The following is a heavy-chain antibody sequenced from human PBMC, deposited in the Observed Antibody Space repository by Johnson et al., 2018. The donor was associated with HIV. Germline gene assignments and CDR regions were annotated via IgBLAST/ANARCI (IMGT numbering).Heavy chain of an antibody. CDR3: AKALLGYCTGGVCYTRIAAAGDAFDI. D-gene: IGHD2-8*02. CDR1: GFTFSRYA. CDR2: ISGSGGST. V-gene: IGHV3-23*04. Sequence: VQLVESGGGLVQPGGSLRLSCTASGFTFSRYAMSWVRQAPGKGLEWVSAISGSGGSTYYADSVTGRFTISRDNSKNTLFLQMNSLGAEDTAVYYCAKALLGYCTGGVCYTRIAAAGDAFDIWGQGTMVTVSS. J-gene: IGHJ3*02.